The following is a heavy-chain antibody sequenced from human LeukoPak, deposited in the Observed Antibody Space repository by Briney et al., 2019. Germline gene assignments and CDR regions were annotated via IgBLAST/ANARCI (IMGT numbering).Heavy chain of an antibody. J-gene: IGHJ4*02. D-gene: IGHD1-14*01. CDR1: GYSISSGYY. Sequence: SETLSLTCTVSGYSISSGYYWGWIRQPPGKGLEWIGSIYHSGSTYYNPSLKSRVTISVDTSKNQFSLKLSSVTAADTAVYYCARAPEYGLYYFDYWGQGTLVTVSS. CDR2: IYHSGST. V-gene: IGHV4-38-2*02. CDR3: ARAPEYGLYYFDY.